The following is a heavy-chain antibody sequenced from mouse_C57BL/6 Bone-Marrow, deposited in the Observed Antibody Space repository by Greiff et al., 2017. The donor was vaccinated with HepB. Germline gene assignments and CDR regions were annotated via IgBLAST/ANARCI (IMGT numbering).Heavy chain of an antibody. CDR2: IDPSDSYT. Sequence: QVHVKQPGAELVRPGTSVTLSCKASGYTFTSYWMHWVKQRPGQGLEWIGVIDPSDSYTNYNQKFKGKATLTVDTSSSTAYMQLSSLTSEDSAVYYCATYKPHYAMDYGGQGTSVTVSS. J-gene: IGHJ4*01. D-gene: IGHD1-3*01. CDR1: GYTFTSYW. V-gene: IGHV1-59*01. CDR3: ATYKPHYAMDY.